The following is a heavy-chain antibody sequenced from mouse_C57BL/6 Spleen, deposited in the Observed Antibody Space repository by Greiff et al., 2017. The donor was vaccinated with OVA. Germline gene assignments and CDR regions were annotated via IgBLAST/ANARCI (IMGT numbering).Heavy chain of an antibody. J-gene: IGHJ3*01. D-gene: IGHD1-1*01. Sequence: VQLQQSGAELVKPGASVKLSCKASGYTFTSYWMHWVKQRPGQGLEWIGMIHPNSGSTNYNEKFKSKATLTVDKSSSTAYMQLSSLTSEDSAVYYCAREAITTVGTYWGQGTLVTVSA. CDR2: IHPNSGST. CDR1: GYTFTSYW. CDR3: AREAITTVGTY. V-gene: IGHV1-64*01.